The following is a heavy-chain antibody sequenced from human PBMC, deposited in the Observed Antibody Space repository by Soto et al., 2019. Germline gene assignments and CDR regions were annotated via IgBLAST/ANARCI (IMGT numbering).Heavy chain of an antibody. CDR1: GGTIISYY. V-gene: IGHV4-59*01. J-gene: IGHJ6*02. CDR3: AREGCSSTSCYPPYYYYGMDV. D-gene: IGHD2-2*01. CDR2: IYYSGST. Sequence: SDTLDLTSTVSGGTIISYYWSWIRQTPGKGLGLIGYIYYSGSTNYNPSLKSRVTISVDTSKNQFSLKLSSVTAADTAVYYCAREGCSSTSCYPPYYYYGMDVWGQGTTVTVSS.